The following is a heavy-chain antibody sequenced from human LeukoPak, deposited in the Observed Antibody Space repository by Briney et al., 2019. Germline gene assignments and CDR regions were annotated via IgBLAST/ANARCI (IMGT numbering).Heavy chain of an antibody. V-gene: IGHV4-39*01. J-gene: IGHJ4*02. CDR1: GGSISSNNYY. Sequence: LETLSLTCTVSGGSISSNNYYWGWIRQPPGNGLEWIGSIYYSGSTYNNPSLKSRVTISVDTTKNQFSLKLTSVTAADTAVYYCASSPSGYWWNFDCWGQGTLVTVSS. D-gene: IGHD3-22*01. CDR3: ASSPSGYWWNFDC. CDR2: IYYSGST.